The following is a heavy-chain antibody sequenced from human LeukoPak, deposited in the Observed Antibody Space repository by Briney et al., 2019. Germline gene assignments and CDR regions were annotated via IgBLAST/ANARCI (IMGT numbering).Heavy chain of an antibody. CDR3: AKGDGGNSQPDY. Sequence: GGSLRLSCAASGFTLSSYAMHWVRQAPGKGLEYVSAISTNGGSTYYADSVKGRFTISRDNSKNTLYLQMSSLRAEDTAVYYCAKGDGGNSQPDYWGQGTLVTVSS. CDR1: GFTLSSYA. V-gene: IGHV3-64D*06. J-gene: IGHJ4*02. D-gene: IGHD4-23*01. CDR2: ISTNGGST.